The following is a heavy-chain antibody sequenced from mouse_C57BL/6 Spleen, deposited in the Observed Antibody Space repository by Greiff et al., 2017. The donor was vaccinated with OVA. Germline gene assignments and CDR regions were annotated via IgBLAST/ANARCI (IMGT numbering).Heavy chain of an antibody. CDR1: GFTFSDYY. CDR2: ISNGGGST. V-gene: IGHV5-12*01. J-gene: IGHJ4*01. D-gene: IGHD4-1*01. Sequence: EVQGVESGGGLVQPGGSLKLSCAASGFTFSDYYMYWVRQTPEKRLEWVAYISNGGGSTYYPDTVKGRFTISRDNAKNTLYLQMSRLKSEDTAMYYCARPLTGTYNYAMDYWGQGTSVTVSS. CDR3: ARPLTGTYNYAMDY.